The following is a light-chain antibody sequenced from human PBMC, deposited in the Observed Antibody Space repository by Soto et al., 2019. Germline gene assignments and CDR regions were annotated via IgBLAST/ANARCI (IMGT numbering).Light chain of an antibody. CDR2: GAS. CDR3: QQYVCGVT. J-gene: IGKJ1*01. V-gene: IGKV3-20*01. CDR1: QSVDSSF. Sequence: EIVLTQSPGSLSLSPGERGTLSCRASQSVDSSFFAWYQQKPDQAPRLLIYGASKRATGIPDRFSGSGSGTDFTLTISRLEPEDFAVYYCQQYVCGVTFGQGTKVEIK.